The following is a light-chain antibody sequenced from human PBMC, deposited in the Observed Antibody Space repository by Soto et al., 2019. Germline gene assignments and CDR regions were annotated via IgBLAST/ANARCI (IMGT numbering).Light chain of an antibody. J-gene: IGLJ2*01. Sequence: QSALTQPPSASGSPGQSVTISCTGTSSDVGGYNYVSWYQQHPGKAPKLVIFEVTKRPSGVPDRFSGSKSGNKAFLTVSGLQAEDEAEYYCCSYAGSRTHVLFGGGTKLTVL. CDR3: CSYAGSRTHVL. V-gene: IGLV2-8*01. CDR2: EVT. CDR1: SSDVGGYNY.